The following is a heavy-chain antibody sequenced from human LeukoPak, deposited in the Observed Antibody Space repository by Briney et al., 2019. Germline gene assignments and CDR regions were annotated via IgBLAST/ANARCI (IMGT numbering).Heavy chain of an antibody. Sequence: GGSLRLSCAASGFTFSSYAMSWVRQAPGKGLEWVSAISGSGGSTYYADSVKGRFTISRDNSKNTLYLQMNSLGAEDTAVYYCAKNAQDIVVVVAATPYGSFDYWGQGTLVTVSS. CDR1: GFTFSSYA. V-gene: IGHV3-23*01. CDR3: AKNAQDIVVVVAATPYGSFDY. J-gene: IGHJ4*02. CDR2: ISGSGGST. D-gene: IGHD2-15*01.